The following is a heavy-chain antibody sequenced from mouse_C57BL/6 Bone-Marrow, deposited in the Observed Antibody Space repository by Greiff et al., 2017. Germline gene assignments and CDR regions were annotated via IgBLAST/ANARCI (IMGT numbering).Heavy chain of an antibody. CDR3: TRSYEMDY. CDR2: IRLKSNNYAT. CDR1: GFTFSNYW. Sequence: EVKVVESGGGLVQPGGSMKLSCVASGFTFSNYWMNWVRQSPEKGLEWVAEIRLKSNNYATHYAESVKGRFTISRDDSKSSVCLQMNNLRAEDTGYYYCTRSYEMDYWGQGTSVTVSS. V-gene: IGHV6-6*02. J-gene: IGHJ4*01. D-gene: IGHD2-14*01.